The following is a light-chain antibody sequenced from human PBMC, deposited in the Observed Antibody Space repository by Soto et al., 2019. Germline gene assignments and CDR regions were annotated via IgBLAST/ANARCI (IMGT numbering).Light chain of an antibody. V-gene: IGLV3-21*04. CDR2: YDT. Sequence: SYELTQPPSVSVAPGKTAKITCGGSNIGSKSVHWYQQKPGQAPVLVIYYDTDRPSGVPERLSGSNFGSTAALTISRVEAGDEADYYCQVWDIGSGVIFGGGTKLTVL. J-gene: IGLJ2*01. CDR1: NIGSKS. CDR3: QVWDIGSGVI.